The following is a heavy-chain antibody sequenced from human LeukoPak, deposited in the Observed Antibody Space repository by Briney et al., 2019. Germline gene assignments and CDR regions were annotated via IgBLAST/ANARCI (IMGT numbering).Heavy chain of an antibody. CDR1: GGSIISGDYS. D-gene: IGHD2-15*01. V-gene: IGHV4-30-4*07. CDR3: AQAPHRYCSGGSCYSRGAFDI. CDR2: IYYSGST. Sequence: SQTLSLTCTVSGGSIISGDYSWSWIRQPPGKGLEWIGYIYYSGSTNYNPSLKSRVTISVDKSKNQFSLKLSSVTAADTAVYYCAQAPHRYCSGGSCYSRGAFDIWGQGTMVTVSS. J-gene: IGHJ3*02.